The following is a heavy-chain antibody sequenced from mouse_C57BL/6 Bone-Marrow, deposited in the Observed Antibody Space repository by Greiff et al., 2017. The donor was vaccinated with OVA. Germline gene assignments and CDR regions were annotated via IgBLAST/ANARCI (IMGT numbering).Heavy chain of an antibody. D-gene: IGHD1-1*02. J-gene: IGHJ2*01. CDR3: ARSPYGGSLKDY. Sequence: QVQLQQPGAELVKPGASVKLSCKASGYTFTSYWMQWVKQRPGQGLEWIGEIDPSDSYTNYNQKFKGKATLTVDTSSSTAYMQLSSLTSEDSAVYYCARSPYGGSLKDYWGQGTTLTVSS. V-gene: IGHV1-50*01. CDR1: GYTFTSYW. CDR2: IDPSDSYT.